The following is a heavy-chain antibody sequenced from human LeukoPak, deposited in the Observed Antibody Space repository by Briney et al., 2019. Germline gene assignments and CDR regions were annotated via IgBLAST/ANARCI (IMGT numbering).Heavy chain of an antibody. Sequence: SETLSLTCTVSGYSISSGYYWGWIRQPPGKGLEWIGSIYHSGSTYYNPSLKSRVTISVDTSKNQFSLKLSSVTAADTAVYYCARALFLAGGNYYYYMDVWGKGTTVTISS. V-gene: IGHV4-38-2*02. CDR2: IYHSGST. J-gene: IGHJ6*03. CDR3: ARALFLAGGNYYYYMDV. D-gene: IGHD3-16*01. CDR1: GYSISSGYY.